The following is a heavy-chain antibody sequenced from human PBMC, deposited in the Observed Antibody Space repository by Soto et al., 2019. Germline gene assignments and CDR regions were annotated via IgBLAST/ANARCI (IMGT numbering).Heavy chain of an antibody. D-gene: IGHD3-10*01. CDR1: GGSFSPNY. J-gene: IGHJ5*02. CDR2: IYYGGTT. V-gene: IGHV4-59*12. Sequence: PSETLSLTCTVSGGSFSPNYWAWIRQPPGKGLEWIGYIYYGGTTRYNPSLESRVTVSLERSKSQFSLKLSSVTAADTAVYYCAREKVTMVRGDTKNWFDPWGQGTLVTVSS. CDR3: AREKVTMVRGDTKNWFDP.